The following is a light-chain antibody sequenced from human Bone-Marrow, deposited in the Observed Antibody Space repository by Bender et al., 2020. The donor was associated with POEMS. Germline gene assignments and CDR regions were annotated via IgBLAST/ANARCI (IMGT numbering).Light chain of an antibody. V-gene: IGLV2-11*01. CDR1: SSDVGGYNY. Sequence: QSALTQPRSVSGSPGQSVTISCTGTSSDVGGYNYVSWYQQHPGKAPKLMLYDVNERPSGVPDRFSGSKSGNTASLTISGLQAEDEADYYCSSYAGSNNVVFGGGTKLTVL. CDR3: SSYAGSNNVV. CDR2: DVN. J-gene: IGLJ2*01.